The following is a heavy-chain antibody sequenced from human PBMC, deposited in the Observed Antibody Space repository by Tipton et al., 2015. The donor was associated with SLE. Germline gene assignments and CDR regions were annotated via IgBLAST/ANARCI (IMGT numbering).Heavy chain of an antibody. CDR3: ARATGGSAADAFHI. Sequence: TLSLTCAVSGDSLISDYFWGWIRQPPGKGLEWIGNIFHTGTTYSTPSLKSRITISGDTSNNQFSLRLRSVTAAGTAVYFCARATGGSAADAFHICGQGTMVTVSS. D-gene: IGHD2-15*01. J-gene: IGHJ3*02. CDR1: GDSLISDYF. CDR2: IFHTGTT. V-gene: IGHV4-38-2*01.